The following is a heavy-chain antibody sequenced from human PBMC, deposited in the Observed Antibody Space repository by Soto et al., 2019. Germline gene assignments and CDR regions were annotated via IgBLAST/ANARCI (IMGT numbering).Heavy chain of an antibody. CDR2: INHSGSP. CDR3: ARRYAPRYSSGNNHFDL. V-gene: IGHV4-39*01. Sequence: SETLSLTCTVSGGSVSSGSYYWAWIRQPPGKGLEWIGTINHSGSPYHNPSLKSRVTISVDSSKNQFSLTLTSVTVADTAVYYCARRYAPRYSSGNNHFDLWGQGTLVTVSS. J-gene: IGHJ4*02. D-gene: IGHD6-19*01. CDR1: GGSVSSGSYY.